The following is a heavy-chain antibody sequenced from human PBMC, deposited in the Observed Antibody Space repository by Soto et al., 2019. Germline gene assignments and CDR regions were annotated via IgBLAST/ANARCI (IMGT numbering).Heavy chain of an antibody. CDR3: ARDRQYYQFWSGCQNEGPCAMDV. CDR2: INHCGGT. Sequence: QVQPEQWGAGLLKPSETLSLTCAVYGGSFSGYYWTWIRQAPGKGLEWIGEINHCGGTNYNSSLKSRVTISVDTSKNQFSLILYSMTAADTAVYYCARDRQYYQFWSGCQNEGPCAMDVWGQGTTVTVSS. CDR1: GGSFSGYY. V-gene: IGHV4-34*02. J-gene: IGHJ6*02. D-gene: IGHD3-3*02.